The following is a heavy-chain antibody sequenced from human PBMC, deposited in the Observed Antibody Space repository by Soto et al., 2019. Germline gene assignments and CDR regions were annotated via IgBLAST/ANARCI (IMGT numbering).Heavy chain of an antibody. D-gene: IGHD1-1*01. CDR2: ISAHNGNT. V-gene: IGHV1-18*01. CDR1: GYTFTSYG. Sequence: QVHLVQSGAEVKKRGASVKVSCKGSGYTFTSYGITWVRQAPGQGLEWMGWISAHNGNTNYAQKLQGRVTVTRDTSTSTAYMELRSLRSDDTAGYYCARGRYGDYWGQGALVTVSS. CDR3: ARGRYGDY. J-gene: IGHJ4*02.